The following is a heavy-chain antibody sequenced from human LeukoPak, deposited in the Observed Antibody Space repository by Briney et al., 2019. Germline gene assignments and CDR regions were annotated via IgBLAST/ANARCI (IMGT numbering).Heavy chain of an antibody. CDR1: GFTFSNYG. CDR2: ILYDGSNK. CDR3: ANVGVGAEDY. J-gene: IGHJ4*02. V-gene: IGHV3-30*02. Sequence: GGSLRLSCAASGFTFSNYGIHWVRQAPGKGLEWVAFILYDGSNKDYADSVKGRFTIYRDNSKNTLYLQMNSLRAEDTAVYYCANVGVGAEDYWGQGTLVTVSS. D-gene: IGHD1-26*01.